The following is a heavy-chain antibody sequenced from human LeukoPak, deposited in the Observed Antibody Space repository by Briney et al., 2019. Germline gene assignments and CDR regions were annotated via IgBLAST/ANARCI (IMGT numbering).Heavy chain of an antibody. D-gene: IGHD6-13*01. CDR1: GGTFSSYA. J-gene: IGHJ4*02. CDR3: ARDRYETNTGYSTSDY. V-gene: IGHV1-69*04. CDR2: IIPILGIA. Sequence: SVKVSCKASGGTFSSYAISWVRQAPGQGLEWMGRIIPILGIANYAQKFQGRVTITADKSTSTAYMELSSLRSEDTAVYYCARDRYETNTGYSTSDYWGQGTLVTVSS.